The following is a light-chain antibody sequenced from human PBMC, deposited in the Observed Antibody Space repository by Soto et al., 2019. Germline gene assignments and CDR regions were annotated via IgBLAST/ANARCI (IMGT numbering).Light chain of an antibody. CDR1: SSDVGGYNY. V-gene: IGLV2-14*03. CDR2: DVN. J-gene: IGLJ2*01. CDR3: SSHSSSSTLVV. Sequence: QSALTQPASMSGSPGQSITISCTGTSSDVGGYNYVSWYLQHPGKAPKLMIYDVNNRPSGVSNRFSGSKSGNTASLTISGLQAEDEADYYCSSHSSSSTLVVFGGGTKLTVL.